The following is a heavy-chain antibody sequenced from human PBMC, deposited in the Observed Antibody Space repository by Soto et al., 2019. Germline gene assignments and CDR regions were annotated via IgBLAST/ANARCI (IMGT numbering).Heavy chain of an antibody. J-gene: IGHJ5*02. CDR3: AKDPAAAAGTNNWFDP. V-gene: IGHV3-23*01. CDR2: ISGSGGST. D-gene: IGHD6-13*01. Sequence: EVQLLESGGGLVQPGGSLRLSCAASGFTFSSYAMSWVRQAPGKGLEWVSAISGSGGSTYYADSVKGRFTISRDNSKNTLYLQMHSLRAEDTAVYYCAKDPAAAAGTNNWFDPWGQGTLVTVSS. CDR1: GFTFSSYA.